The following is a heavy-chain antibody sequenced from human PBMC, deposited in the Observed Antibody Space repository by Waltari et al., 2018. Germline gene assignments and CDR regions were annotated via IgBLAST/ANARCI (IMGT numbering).Heavy chain of an antibody. V-gene: IGHV1-24*01. D-gene: IGHD4-17*01. CDR2: CDPEDGET. Sequence: QVQLVQSGAEVKKPGASVKVSCKVSGYTLTELSMHWVRQAPGKGLEWMGVCDPEDGETIYAQKVQGRVTMTEDTSTDTAYMELSSLRSEDTAVYYCATDLAYGDLGFIWGQGTLVTVSS. CDR1: GYTLTELS. CDR3: ATDLAYGDLGFI. J-gene: IGHJ4*02.